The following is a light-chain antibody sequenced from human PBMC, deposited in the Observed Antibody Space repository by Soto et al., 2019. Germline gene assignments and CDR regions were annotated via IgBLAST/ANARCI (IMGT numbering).Light chain of an antibody. CDR3: QQYNSYSPLT. J-gene: IGKJ4*01. V-gene: IGKV1-5*01. CDR1: QSNSSW. Sequence: DIQITQSPSTLSASVGDRVTISCRVSQSNSSWLAWYQQKPRKAAKLLIYDATSLESGVPSRVSGSGSGTEFTLTISFLQRDDFASCDCQQYNSYSPLTFGGGTKVDTK. CDR2: DAT.